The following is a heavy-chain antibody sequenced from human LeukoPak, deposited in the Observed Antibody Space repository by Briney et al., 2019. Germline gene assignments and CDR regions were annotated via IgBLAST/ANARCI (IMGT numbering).Heavy chain of an antibody. J-gene: IGHJ6*02. CDR2: IYYSGST. V-gene: IGHV4-31*03. D-gene: IGHD6-6*01. CDR1: GGSISSGGYY. Sequence: SQTLSLTCTVSGGSISSGGYYWSWTRQHPGKGLEWIGYIYYSGSTYYNPSLKSRVTISVDTSKNQFSLKLSSVTAADTAVYYCARDRPGYYYGMDVWGQGTTVTVSS. CDR3: ARDRPGYYYGMDV.